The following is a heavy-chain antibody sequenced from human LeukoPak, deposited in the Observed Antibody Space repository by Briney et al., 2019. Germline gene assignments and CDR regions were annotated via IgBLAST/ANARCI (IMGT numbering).Heavy chain of an antibody. CDR1: GFTFSSYS. V-gene: IGHV3-66*01. CDR3: ARDDSGDRGAFDI. CDR2: IYSGGST. J-gene: IGHJ3*02. Sequence: GGSLRLSCAASGFTFSSYSMNWVRQAPGKGLEWVSVIYSGGSTYYADSVKGRFTISRDNSKNTLYLQMNSLRAEDTAVYYCARDDSGDRGAFDIWGQGTMVTVSS. D-gene: IGHD7-27*01.